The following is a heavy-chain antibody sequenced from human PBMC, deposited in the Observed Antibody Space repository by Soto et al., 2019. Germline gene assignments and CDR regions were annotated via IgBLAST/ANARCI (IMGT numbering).Heavy chain of an antibody. CDR3: AQFLTTWSVLAAFKI. CDR2: IYWADDE. V-gene: IGHV2-5*02. Sequence: QITLMVSGPTLVKTTQPLTLTWTFSVFSLTTSGVGVGRIRQPPGTALQWLALIYWADDERYNPSMKSRLTKTQDTPKNQVVLTISAVYPVDAATLYCAQFLTTWSVLAAFKIWGQATMVTVSS. CDR1: VFSLTTSGVG. D-gene: IGHD4-4*01. J-gene: IGHJ3*02.